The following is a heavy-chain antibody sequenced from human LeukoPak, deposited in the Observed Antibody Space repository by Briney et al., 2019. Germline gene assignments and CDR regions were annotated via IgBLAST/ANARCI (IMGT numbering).Heavy chain of an antibody. V-gene: IGHV4-34*01. CDR3: ARYSSSSGFDY. D-gene: IGHD6-6*01. J-gene: IGHJ4*02. CDR1: GGSFSGYY. CDR2: INHSGST. Sequence: SETLSLTCAVYGGSFSGYYWSWLRQPPGKGLEWIGEINHSGSTNYNPSLKSRVTISVDTSKNQFSLKLSSVTAADTAVYYCARYSSSSGFDYWGQGTLVTVSS.